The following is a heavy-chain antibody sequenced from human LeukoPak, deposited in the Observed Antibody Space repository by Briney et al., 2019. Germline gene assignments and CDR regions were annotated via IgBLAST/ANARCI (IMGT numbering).Heavy chain of an antibody. CDR3: ARDVNHAMDV. D-gene: IGHD5-18*01. Sequence: AGGSLRLSCAASGVPFTSYWMHWVRQAPGKGLVWVSRISSDGTDTTYAASVKGRFTISRDNAKNTLYLQMNSLRAEDTAVYYCARDVNHAMDVWGQGTMVTVSS. CDR2: ISSDGTDT. CDR1: GVPFTSYW. J-gene: IGHJ3*01. V-gene: IGHV3-74*01.